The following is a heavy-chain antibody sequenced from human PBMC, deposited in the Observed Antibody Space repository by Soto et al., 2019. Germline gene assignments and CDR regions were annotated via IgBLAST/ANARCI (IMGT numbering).Heavy chain of an antibody. V-gene: IGHV1-24*01. CDR3: ATSPPQGYSSGWEDY. J-gene: IGHJ4*02. CDR1: GYTLTELS. CDR2: FDPEDGET. D-gene: IGHD6-19*01. Sequence: ASVKVSCKVSGYTLTELSMHWVRQAPGKGLEWMGGFDPEDGETIYAQKFQGRVTMTEDTSTDTAYMELSSLRSEDTAVYYCATSPPQGYSSGWEDYWGQGTLVTVSS.